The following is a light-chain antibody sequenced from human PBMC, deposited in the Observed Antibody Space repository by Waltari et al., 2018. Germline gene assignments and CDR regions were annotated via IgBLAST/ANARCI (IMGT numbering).Light chain of an antibody. Sequence: DIQMTQSPSTLSASVGDRVTITCRASQSISSRLAWYQQQPGKAPKLLIHQAASLESGVPPRFSGSGSGTEFTLTISSLQPDDFATYYCQKYNSYPITFGQGTRLEIK. CDR1: QSISSR. CDR3: QKYNSYPIT. V-gene: IGKV1-5*03. CDR2: QAA. J-gene: IGKJ5*01.